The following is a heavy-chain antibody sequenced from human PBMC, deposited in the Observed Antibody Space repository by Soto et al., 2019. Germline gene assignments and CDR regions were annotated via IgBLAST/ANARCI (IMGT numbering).Heavy chain of an antibody. CDR1: GYSFTSYW. CDR3: ARLGKIAYDILTGYYPATRVPYYYYGMDV. V-gene: IGHV5-51*01. D-gene: IGHD3-9*01. Sequence: PGESLKISCKGSGYSFTSYWIGWVRQMPGKGLEWMGIIYPGDSDTRYSPSFQGQVTISADKSISTAYLQWSSLKASDTAMYYCARLGKIAYDILTGYYPATRVPYYYYGMDVWGQGTTVTVSS. CDR2: IYPGDSDT. J-gene: IGHJ6*02.